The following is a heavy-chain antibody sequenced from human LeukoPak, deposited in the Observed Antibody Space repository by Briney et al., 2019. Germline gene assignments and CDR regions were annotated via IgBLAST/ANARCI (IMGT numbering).Heavy chain of an antibody. CDR1: GFTFSNYG. CDR3: ARDTLKSSEDYYYYGMDV. V-gene: IGHV3-33*01. J-gene: IGHJ6*02. CDR2: IWYDGSNK. Sequence: PGGSLRLSCAASGFTFSNYGMHWVRQAPGKGLEWVTLIWYDGSNKYYADSVKGRFTISRGNSKNTLYLQMNSLRAEDTAVYHCARDTLKSSEDYYYYGMDVWGQGTTVTVSS.